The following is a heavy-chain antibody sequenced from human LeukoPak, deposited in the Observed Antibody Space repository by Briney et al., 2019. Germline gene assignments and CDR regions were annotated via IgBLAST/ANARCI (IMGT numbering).Heavy chain of an antibody. D-gene: IGHD3-16*01. V-gene: IGHV3-7*03. CDR3: ARDPGWGALDY. CDR2: INIDGSQR. CDR1: GFIFSSYN. Sequence: GGSLRLSCAASGFIFSSYNMNWVRQAPGKGLELVSNINIDGSQRYHAYSVEGRFTISRDNVKNTLYLQMNSLRVEDTAVYYCARDPGWGALDYWGQGALVIVSS. J-gene: IGHJ4*02.